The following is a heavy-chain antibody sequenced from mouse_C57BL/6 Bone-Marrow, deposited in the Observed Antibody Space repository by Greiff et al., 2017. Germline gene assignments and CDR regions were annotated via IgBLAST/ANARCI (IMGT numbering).Heavy chain of an antibody. Sequence: EVQLQQSGPGLVKPSQSLSLTCSVTGYSITSGYYWNWIRQFPGNKLEWMGYISYDGSNNYNPSLKNRISITRDTSKNQFFLKLNSVTTEDTATYYCARDLRYYGFLYYYAMDYWGQGTSGTVSS. CDR1: GYSITSGYY. CDR2: ISYDGSN. J-gene: IGHJ4*01. CDR3: ARDLRYYGFLYYYAMDY. D-gene: IGHD1-1*01. V-gene: IGHV3-6*01.